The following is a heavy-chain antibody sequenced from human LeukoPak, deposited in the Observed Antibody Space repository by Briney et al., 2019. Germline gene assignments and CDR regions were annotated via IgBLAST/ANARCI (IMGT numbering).Heavy chain of an antibody. V-gene: IGHV3-30*02. J-gene: IGHJ4*02. CDR2: IRYDGSNK. D-gene: IGHD2-2*02. CDR1: GFTFSSYG. CDR3: AKERGRQLLYETYFDY. Sequence: GGSLRLSCAASGFTFSSYGMHWVRQAPGKGLEWVAFIRYDGSNKYYADSVKGRFTISRDNSKNTLYLQMNSLRAEDTAVYYCAKERGRQLLYETYFDYWGQGTLVTVSS.